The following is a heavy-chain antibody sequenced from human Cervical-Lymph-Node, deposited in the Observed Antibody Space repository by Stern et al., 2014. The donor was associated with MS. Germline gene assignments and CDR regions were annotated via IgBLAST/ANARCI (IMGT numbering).Heavy chain of an antibody. CDR3: ARVDTGPVDP. CDR1: GGSISSSNL. V-gene: IGHV4-4*02. CDR2: IYQSGST. D-gene: IGHD5-18*01. J-gene: IGHJ5*02. Sequence: QVQLQESGPGLVKPSGTLSLTCAVSGGSISSSNLWSWVRQPPGKGLDGFGEIYQSGSTNSNPSLKSRVTISVDKAKTQFSLKLSSVTAADTAVYYCARVDTGPVDPWGQGTLVTVSS.